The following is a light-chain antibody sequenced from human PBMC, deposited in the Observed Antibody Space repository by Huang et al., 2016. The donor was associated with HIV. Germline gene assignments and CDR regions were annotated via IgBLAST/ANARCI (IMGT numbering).Light chain of an antibody. V-gene: IGKV3-20*01. J-gene: IGKJ2*01. CDR3: QQYGTSLPYT. Sequence: EIVLTQSPGTLSLSPGERATLSCRASQSVISSYLAWYQQKPGQAPRLLIYGASSSATGIPDRFSGSGSGTDFTLTITRLEPEDFAVYYCQQYGTSLPYTFGQGTKLEIK. CDR2: GAS. CDR1: QSVISSY.